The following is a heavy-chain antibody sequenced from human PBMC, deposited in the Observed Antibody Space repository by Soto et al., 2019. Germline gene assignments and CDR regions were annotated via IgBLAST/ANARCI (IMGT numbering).Heavy chain of an antibody. D-gene: IGHD4-17*01. CDR1: GDSINSSHW. CDR3: ARHAGDYDY. V-gene: IGHV4-4*02. Sequence: SESLSLASAVSGDSINSSHWWNWVRQPPGKGLEWIGQISHSGSTYYNPSLKSRVTISVDTSKNQFSLKLSSVTAADTAVYYCARHAGDYDYWGQGTLVTVSS. J-gene: IGHJ4*02. CDR2: ISHSGST.